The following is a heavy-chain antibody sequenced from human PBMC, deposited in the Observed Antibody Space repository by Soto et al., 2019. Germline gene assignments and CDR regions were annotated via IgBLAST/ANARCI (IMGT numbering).Heavy chain of an antibody. CDR3: ARGRGGSGSYYFDY. J-gene: IGHJ4*02. CDR1: GFTFSSYD. Sequence: GGSLRLSCAASGFTFSSYDMHWVRQATGKGLEWVSAIGTADDTYYPGSVKGRFTISRENAKNYLYLQMNSLRAGDTAVYYCARGRGGSGSYYFDYWGQGTLVTVSS. CDR2: IGTADDT. V-gene: IGHV3-13*01. D-gene: IGHD3-10*01.